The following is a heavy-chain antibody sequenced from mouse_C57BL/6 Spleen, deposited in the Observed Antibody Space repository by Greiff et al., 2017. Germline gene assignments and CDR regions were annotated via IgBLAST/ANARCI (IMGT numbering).Heavy chain of an antibody. J-gene: IGHJ4*01. CDR3: AREGDYGDYAMGY. V-gene: IGHV1-53*01. CDR1: GYAFTSYW. Sequence: VQLQQPGAELVQPGASVKLSCKASGYAFTSYWMPWVKQRPGQGLEWIGNINPSNGGTNYNEKFKSKATLTIDKSSSTAYMQLSSLTSEDSAVYYCAREGDYGDYAMGYWGQGTSVTVSS. CDR2: INPSNGGT. D-gene: IGHD1-1*01.